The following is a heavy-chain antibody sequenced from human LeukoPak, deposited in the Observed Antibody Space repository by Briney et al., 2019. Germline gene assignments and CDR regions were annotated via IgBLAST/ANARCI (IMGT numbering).Heavy chain of an antibody. CDR2: ISSSSSTI. CDR3: ARGVLRFLEWSPAPGGMDV. CDR1: GFTFSSYS. D-gene: IGHD3-3*01. Sequence: SGGSLRLSCAASGFTFSSYSMNWVRQAPGKGLEWVSYISSSSSTIYYAGSVKGRFTISRDNAKNSLYLQMNSLRDEDTAVYYCARGVLRFLEWSPAPGGMDVWGQGTTVTVSS. V-gene: IGHV3-48*02. J-gene: IGHJ6*02.